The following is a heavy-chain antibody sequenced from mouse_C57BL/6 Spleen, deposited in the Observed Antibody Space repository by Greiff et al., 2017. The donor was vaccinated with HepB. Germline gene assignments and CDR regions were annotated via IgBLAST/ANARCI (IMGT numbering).Heavy chain of an antibody. Sequence: DVMLVESGGGLVKPGGSLKLSCAASGFTFSDYGMHWVRQAPEKGLEWVAYISSGSSTIYYADTVKGRFTISRDNAKNTLFLQMTSLRSEDTAMYYCASSGTYYDYDGFAYWGQGTLVTVSA. CDR3: ASSGTYYDYDGFAY. CDR2: ISSGSSTI. J-gene: IGHJ3*01. D-gene: IGHD2-4*01. CDR1: GFTFSDYG. V-gene: IGHV5-17*01.